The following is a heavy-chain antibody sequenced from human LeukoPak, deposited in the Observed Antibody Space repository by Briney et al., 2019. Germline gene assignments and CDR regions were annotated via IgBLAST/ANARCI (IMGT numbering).Heavy chain of an antibody. CDR2: ISGDGATT. J-gene: IGHJ1*01. CDR3: AKDNQRGGFQH. CDR1: GFSFDDQA. Sequence: GGSLRLFCAASGFSFDDQAMYWVRQAPGKGLEVVSLISGDGATTYYADSVKGRFNISRDNSKSSLYLQMNSLRSEDSALYYCAKDNQRGGFQHWGQGTLVTVSS. V-gene: IGHV3-43*02. D-gene: IGHD3-16*01.